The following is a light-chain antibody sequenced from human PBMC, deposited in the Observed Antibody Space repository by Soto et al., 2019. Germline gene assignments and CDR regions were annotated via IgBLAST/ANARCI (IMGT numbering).Light chain of an antibody. Sequence: ALTQPASVSWSPGQSITISCTGTSSDVGGYNYVSWYQHHPGKAPKLMIFEVSYRPSGVSNRFSGSKSGNTASLTISGLQAEDEADYYCSSYTSNTTQYVFGTGTKVTVL. CDR2: EVS. CDR3: SSYTSNTTQYV. J-gene: IGLJ1*01. V-gene: IGLV2-14*01. CDR1: SSDVGGYNY.